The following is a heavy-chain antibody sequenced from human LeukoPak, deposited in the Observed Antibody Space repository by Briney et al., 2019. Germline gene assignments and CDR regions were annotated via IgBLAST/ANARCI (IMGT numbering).Heavy chain of an antibody. D-gene: IGHD1-26*01. CDR3: ASQVGSYLVWFDP. Sequence: SETLSLTCTVSGGSISSSSYYWGWIRQPPGKGLEWIGSIYYSGSTYYNPSLKSRVTISVDTSKNQFSLKLSSVTAADTAVYYCASQVGSYLVWFDPWGQGTLVTVSS. J-gene: IGHJ5*02. CDR1: GGSISSSSYY. V-gene: IGHV4-39*01. CDR2: IYYSGST.